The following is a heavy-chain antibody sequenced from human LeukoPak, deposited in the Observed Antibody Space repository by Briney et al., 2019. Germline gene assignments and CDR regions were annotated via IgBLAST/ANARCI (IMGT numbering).Heavy chain of an antibody. J-gene: IGHJ5*02. CDR1: GGTFSSYT. V-gene: IGHV1-69*02. Sequence: SVKVSWKASGGTFSSYTISWVRQAPGQGLEWIGRIIPILGIANYAQKFQGRVTITADKSTSTAYMELSSLRSEDTAVYYCARLYCSSTSCYGPNWFDPWGQGTLVTVSS. D-gene: IGHD2-2*01. CDR3: ARLYCSSTSCYGPNWFDP. CDR2: IIPILGIA.